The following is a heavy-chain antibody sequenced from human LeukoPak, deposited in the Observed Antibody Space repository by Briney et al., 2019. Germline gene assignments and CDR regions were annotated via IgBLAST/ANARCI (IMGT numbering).Heavy chain of an antibody. Sequence: SETLSLTCAVYGGSFSGYYWSWIRQPPGEGREWIGEINHSGSTNYNPSLKSRVTISVDTSKNQFSLKLSSVTAADTAVYYCARKEYEPGYYDSSGNNWFDPWGQGTLVTVSS. D-gene: IGHD3-22*01. CDR1: GGSFSGYY. V-gene: IGHV4-34*01. CDR3: ARKEYEPGYYDSSGNNWFDP. CDR2: INHSGST. J-gene: IGHJ5*02.